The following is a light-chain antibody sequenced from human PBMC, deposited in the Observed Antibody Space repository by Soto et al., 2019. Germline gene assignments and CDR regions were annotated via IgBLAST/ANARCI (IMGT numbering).Light chain of an antibody. J-gene: IGLJ2*01. Sequence: QSALTQPASVSGSLGQSITISCTGTSRDVGNDNYVSWYQHHTGRAPKLVIYDVNNRPAWISNRFSGSKSDNTASLIICGLQAEDGAGYYCSSYTSSSYLIFGGGTKVTVL. V-gene: IGLV2-14*03. CDR1: SRDVGNDNY. CDR3: SSYTSSSYLI. CDR2: DVN.